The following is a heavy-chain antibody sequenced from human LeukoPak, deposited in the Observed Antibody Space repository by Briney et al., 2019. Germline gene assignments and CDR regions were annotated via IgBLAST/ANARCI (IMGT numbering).Heavy chain of an antibody. CDR3: AKHTGSYYIRGYFDY. J-gene: IGHJ4*02. V-gene: IGHV3-23*01. CDR2: ISDSGGST. Sequence: GGSLRLSCAASGFIFSNFAMSWVRQAPGKGLDWASTISDSGGSTYYADSVKGRFTISRDNSKTTLYLQMNSLGAEDTAVYYCAKHTGSYYIRGYFDYWGQGTLVTVSS. CDR1: GFIFSNFA. D-gene: IGHD1-26*01.